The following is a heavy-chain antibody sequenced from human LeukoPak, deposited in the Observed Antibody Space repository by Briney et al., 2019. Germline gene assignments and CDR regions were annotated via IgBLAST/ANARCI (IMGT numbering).Heavy chain of an antibody. Sequence: PGGSLRLSCAASGFTFSSYGMHWVRQAPGKGLEWVAVISYDGSNKYYADSVKGRFTISRDNSKNTLYLQMNSLRAEDTAVYYCAKDRATATTYDAFDIWGQGTMVTVSS. J-gene: IGHJ3*02. V-gene: IGHV3-30*18. CDR1: GFTFSSYG. CDR3: AKDRATATTYDAFDI. CDR2: ISYDGSNK. D-gene: IGHD1-14*01.